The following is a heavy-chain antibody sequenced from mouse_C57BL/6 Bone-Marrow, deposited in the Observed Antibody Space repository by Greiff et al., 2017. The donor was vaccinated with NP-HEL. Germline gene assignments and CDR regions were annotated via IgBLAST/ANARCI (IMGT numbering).Heavy chain of an antibody. J-gene: IGHJ4*01. CDR2: INYDGSST. D-gene: IGHD2-12*01. CDR3: ARYEEDYYAMDY. CDR1: GFTFSDYY. Sequence: EVMLVESEGGLVQPGSSMKLSCTASGFTFSDYYMAWVRQVPEKGLEWVANINYDGSSTYYLDSLKSRFIISRDNAKNILYLQMSSLKSEDTATYYCARYEEDYYAMDYWGQGTSVTVSS. V-gene: IGHV5-16*01.